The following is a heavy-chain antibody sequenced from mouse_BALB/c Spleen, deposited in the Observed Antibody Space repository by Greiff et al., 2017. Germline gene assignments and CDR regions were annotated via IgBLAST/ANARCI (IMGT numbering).Heavy chain of an antibody. CDR3: ARGLDYYGLDY. J-gene: IGHJ2*01. Sequence: QVQLKESGAELMKPGASVKISCKATGYTFSSYWIEWVKQRPGHGLEWIGEILPGSGSTNYNEKFKGKATFTADTSSNTAYMQLSSLTSEDSAVYYCARGLDYYGLDYWGQGTTLTVSS. D-gene: IGHD1-2*01. V-gene: IGHV1-9*01. CDR2: ILPGSGST. CDR1: GYTFSSYW.